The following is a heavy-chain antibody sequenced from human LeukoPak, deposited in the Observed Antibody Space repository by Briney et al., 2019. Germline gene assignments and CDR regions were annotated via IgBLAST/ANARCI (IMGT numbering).Heavy chain of an antibody. CDR1: GGTFSSYA. V-gene: IGHV1-69*06. CDR3: ARGTNGDYGYDY. CDR2: IIPIFGTA. Sequence: PPASVKVSCKASGGTFSSYAISWVRQAPGQGLEWMGGIIPIFGTANYAQKFQGRVTITADKSTSTAYMELSSLRSEDTAVYYCARGTNGDYGYDYWGQGTLVTVSS. J-gene: IGHJ4*02. D-gene: IGHD4-17*01.